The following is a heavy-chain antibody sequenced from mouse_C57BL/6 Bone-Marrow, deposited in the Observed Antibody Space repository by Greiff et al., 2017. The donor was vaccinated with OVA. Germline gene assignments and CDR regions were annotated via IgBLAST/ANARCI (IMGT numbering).Heavy chain of an antibody. V-gene: IGHV5-12*01. J-gene: IGHJ4*01. CDR1: GFTFSDFY. CDR3: ARLDDMDY. Sequence: VQLQESGGGLVQPGGSLKLSCAASGFTFSDFYMYWIRQTPEKRLEWVAYISNGGGSTYYPDTVKGRFTISRDNAKNTLYLQMSRLKSEDTAMYYCARLDDMDYWGQGTSVTVSS. CDR2: ISNGGGST.